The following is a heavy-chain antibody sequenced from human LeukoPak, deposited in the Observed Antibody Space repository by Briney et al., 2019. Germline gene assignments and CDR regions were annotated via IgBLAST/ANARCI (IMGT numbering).Heavy chain of an antibody. J-gene: IGHJ4*02. CDR3: AKLLYYYDSSQPY. CDR1: GCTFSSYG. V-gene: IGHV3-23*01. D-gene: IGHD3-22*01. Sequence: PGGTLRLSCAASGCTFSSYGMSWVRQAPGEGLEWVSAISGSGGSTYYADSVKGRFTISRDNSKNTLYLQMNSLRADNTAVYYCAKLLYYYDSSQPYWGQGTLVTVSS. CDR2: ISGSGGST.